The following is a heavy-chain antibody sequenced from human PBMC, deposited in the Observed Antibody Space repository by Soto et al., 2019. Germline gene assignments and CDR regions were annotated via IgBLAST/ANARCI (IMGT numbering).Heavy chain of an antibody. CDR1: GFTFSDYY. CDR2: ISSSGSTV. D-gene: IGHD7-27*01. V-gene: IGHV3-11*01. J-gene: IGHJ4*02. Sequence: GGSLRLSCAASGFTFSDYYMSWIRQAPGKGLEWVSYISSSGSTVYYADSVKGRFTISRDNAKNSLYLQMNSLRAEDTAVYYCAKDAISGNQVWDYFDYWGQGTPVTVPQ. CDR3: AKDAISGNQVWDYFDY.